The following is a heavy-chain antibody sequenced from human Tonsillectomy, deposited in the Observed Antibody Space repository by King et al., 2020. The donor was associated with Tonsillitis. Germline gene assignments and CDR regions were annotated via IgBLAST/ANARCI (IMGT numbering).Heavy chain of an antibody. Sequence: MQLVQSGGGLVQPGGSLRLSCAASGFTFRSSVMNWVRQAPGKGLEWVSLSYSGGRSTFFADSVKGRFTISRDNSKNTLYLQMNSLRAEDTAVYYCAKGHSSSWDYGMDVWGQGTTVTVSS. CDR2: SYSGGRST. CDR1: GFTFRSSV. CDR3: AKGHSSSWDYGMDV. V-gene: IGHV3-23*03. D-gene: IGHD6-13*01. J-gene: IGHJ6*01.